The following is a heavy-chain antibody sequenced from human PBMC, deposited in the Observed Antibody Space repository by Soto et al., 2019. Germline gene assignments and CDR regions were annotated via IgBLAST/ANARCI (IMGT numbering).Heavy chain of an antibody. D-gene: IGHD3-22*01. Sequence: GGSLRLSCAASGFVFSSYWMYWVRQAPGKGLVWVSRIYSDGSRTDYADSVKGRFTISRDNAKNTLFLNMNSLKADDTAVYYCVRARYSGYSANYFDYWGQGTQVTVSS. CDR2: IYSDGSRT. CDR3: VRARYSGYSANYFDY. CDR1: GFVFSSYW. V-gene: IGHV3-74*01. J-gene: IGHJ4*02.